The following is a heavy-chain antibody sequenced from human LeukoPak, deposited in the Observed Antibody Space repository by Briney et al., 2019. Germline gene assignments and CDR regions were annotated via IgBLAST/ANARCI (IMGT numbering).Heavy chain of an antibody. Sequence: SVKVSCKASGGTFSSYAISWVRQAPGQGLEWMGGIIPIFGTANYAQKFQGRVTITTDESTSTAYMELSSLRSEDTAVYYCARCRCRSLGTGWFDPWGQGTLVTVSS. J-gene: IGHJ5*02. CDR2: IIPIFGTA. D-gene: IGHD1-14*01. CDR3: ARCRCRSLGTGWFDP. V-gene: IGHV1-69*05. CDR1: GGTFSSYA.